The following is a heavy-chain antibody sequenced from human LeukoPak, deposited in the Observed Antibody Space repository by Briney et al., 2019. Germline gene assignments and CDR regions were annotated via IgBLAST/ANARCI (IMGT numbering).Heavy chain of an antibody. V-gene: IGHV1-2*02. Sequence: GASVRVSCKASGYAFTGFYMHWVRQAPGQGLEWVGWINPDSGGTKYAQKFQGRVTMTRDTSIRTAYMELTRLRSDDTAVYYCARGARFQRNVPPSVSELGYWGQGTRVTVCS. J-gene: IGHJ4*02. CDR3: ARGARFQRNVPPSVSELGY. CDR1: GYAFTGFY. CDR2: INPDSGGT. D-gene: IGHD3-3*01.